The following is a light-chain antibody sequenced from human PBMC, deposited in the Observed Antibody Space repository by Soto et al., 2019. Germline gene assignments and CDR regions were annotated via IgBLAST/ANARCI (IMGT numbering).Light chain of an antibody. Sequence: DIQMTHSPSSLSASVVDRVTITFRASQSISSYLNWYQQKPGKAPKLLIYAASSLQSGVPSRFSGSGSGTDFTLTISSLQPEDFATYYCQKSYSTSINFGQGTRLEIK. CDR2: AAS. V-gene: IGKV1-39*01. CDR3: QKSYSTSIN. CDR1: QSISSY. J-gene: IGKJ5*01.